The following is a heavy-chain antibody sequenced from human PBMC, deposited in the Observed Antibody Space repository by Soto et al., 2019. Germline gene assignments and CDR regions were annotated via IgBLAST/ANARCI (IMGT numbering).Heavy chain of an antibody. D-gene: IGHD3-10*01. V-gene: IGHV1-58*01. CDR2: IVVGSGNT. CDR3: AVVRFLFYGSGSYLAFDI. CDR1: GFTFTSSA. J-gene: IGHJ3*02. Sequence: SVKVSCKASGFTFTSSAVQWVRQARGQRLEWIGWIVVGSGNTNYAQKFQERDTITKDMSTSTAYMEMSSLRSEDTAVYYCAVVRFLFYGSGSYLAFDIWVQGTMVTVSS.